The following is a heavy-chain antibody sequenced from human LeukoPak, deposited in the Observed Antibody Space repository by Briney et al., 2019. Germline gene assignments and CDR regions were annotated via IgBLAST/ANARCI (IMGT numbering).Heavy chain of an antibody. Sequence: SETLSLTCTVSGGSVSSGSYYWSWIRQPPGKGLEWIGYIYYSGSTNYNHSLKSRVTIPVDTSKNQFSLKLSSVTAADTAVYYCARDSEYSGYAYDAFDIWGQGTMVTVSS. CDR2: IYYSGST. CDR1: GGSVSSGSYY. J-gene: IGHJ3*02. D-gene: IGHD5-12*01. V-gene: IGHV4-61*01. CDR3: ARDSEYSGYAYDAFDI.